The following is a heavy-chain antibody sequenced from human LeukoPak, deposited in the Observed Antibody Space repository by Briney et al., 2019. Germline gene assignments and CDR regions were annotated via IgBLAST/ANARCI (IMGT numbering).Heavy chain of an antibody. J-gene: IGHJ4*02. D-gene: IGHD1-26*01. CDR2: IYYSGST. CDR1: GGSISSRHYY. CDR3: ARGSSSSGSYRY. V-gene: IGHV4-30-4*08. Sequence: SETLSLTCTVSGGSISSRHYYWCWIRQTPGKELEWIGYIYYSGSTYYNPSLKSRSTMTVDTSKDQFSLNLSSVTAADTAVYFCARGSSSSGSYRYWGQGTLVTVSS.